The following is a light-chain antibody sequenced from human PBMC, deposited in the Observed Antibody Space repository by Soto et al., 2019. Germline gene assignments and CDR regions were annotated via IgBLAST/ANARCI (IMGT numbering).Light chain of an antibody. CDR2: DAS. V-gene: IGKV1-5*01. J-gene: IGKJ5*01. CDR1: QSISSW. Sequence: DIQMTQSPSTLSASVGDRVTINLLASQSISSWLAWYQQTPGKAPKLLIYDASSLESGVPSRFSGSGSGTEFPLTISSLQPDDFATYYCQQYNSYSITFGQGTRLEI. CDR3: QQYNSYSIT.